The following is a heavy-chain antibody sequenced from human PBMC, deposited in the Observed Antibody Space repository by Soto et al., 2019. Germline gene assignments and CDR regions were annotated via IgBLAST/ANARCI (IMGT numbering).Heavy chain of an antibody. V-gene: IGHV4-59*12. CDR3: AAGGGLPRYY. CDR2: IYYSGST. Sequence: PSETLSLTCTVSGGSISSYYWSWIRQPPGKGQEWIGYIYYSGSTYYNPSLKSRVTISVDTSKNQFSLKLSSVTAADTAVYYCAAGGGLPRYYWGQGTLVTVSS. CDR1: GGSISSYY. J-gene: IGHJ4*02. D-gene: IGHD1-26*01.